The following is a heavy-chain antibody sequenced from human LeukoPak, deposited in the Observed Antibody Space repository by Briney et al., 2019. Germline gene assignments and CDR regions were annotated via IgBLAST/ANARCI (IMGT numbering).Heavy chain of an antibody. Sequence: PSETLSLTCTVSGGSISSYYWSWIRQPPGKGLEWIGYIYYSGSTNYNPSLKSRVTISVDTSKNQFSLKLSSVTAADTAVYYCARFGPGSYYNLTGYMDVWGKGTTVTVSS. CDR1: GGSISSYY. CDR2: IYYSGST. D-gene: IGHD3-10*01. J-gene: IGHJ6*03. V-gene: IGHV4-59*01. CDR3: ARFGPGSYYNLTGYMDV.